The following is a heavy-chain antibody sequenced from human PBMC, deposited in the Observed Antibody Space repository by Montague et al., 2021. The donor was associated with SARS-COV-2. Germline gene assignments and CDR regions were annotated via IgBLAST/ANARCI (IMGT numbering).Heavy chain of an antibody. J-gene: IGHJ6*03. Sequence: SETLSLTCAVYGGSFSGHYWSWIRQPPGKGLEWIGEINHSGSPRYSPSLKSRLTISADTSKNQFSLKLTSVAAADTAVYYCARLRDGVVPSPILGVGPYYSYYYMDVWGRGTTVTVSS. D-gene: IGHD3-10*01. CDR3: ARLRDGVVPSPILGVGPYYSYYYMDV. CDR2: INHSGSP. V-gene: IGHV4-34*01. CDR1: GGSFSGHY.